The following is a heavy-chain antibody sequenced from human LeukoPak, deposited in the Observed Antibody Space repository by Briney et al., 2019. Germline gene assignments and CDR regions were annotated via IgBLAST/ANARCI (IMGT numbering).Heavy chain of an antibody. CDR1: GGSISSYF. J-gene: IGHJ4*02. CDR3: ARGERSYYDY. V-gene: IGHV4-4*07. Sequence: SGTLSLTCTVSGGSISSYFWSWIRQPAGKGLEWIGRIFISGSTNYIPSLKSRVTMSVDTSKRQFSLKLTLVTAADTAVYFCARGERSYYDYWGQGTLVTVSS. D-gene: IGHD1-26*01. CDR2: IFISGST.